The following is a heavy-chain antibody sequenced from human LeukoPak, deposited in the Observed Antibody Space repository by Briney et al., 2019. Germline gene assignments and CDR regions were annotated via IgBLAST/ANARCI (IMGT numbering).Heavy chain of an antibody. V-gene: IGHV3-11*01. J-gene: IGHJ6*02. Sequence: GGSLRLSCAASGFTFSDYYMSWIRQAPGKGLEWVSYISSSGSTIYYADSVKGRFTLSRDNAKNSLYLQMNSLRAEDTAVYYCARAPTTKTGTKDYYYYGMDVWGQGTTVTVSS. CDR1: GFTFSDYY. CDR3: ARAPTTKTGTKDYYYYGMDV. D-gene: IGHD1-1*01. CDR2: ISSSGSTI.